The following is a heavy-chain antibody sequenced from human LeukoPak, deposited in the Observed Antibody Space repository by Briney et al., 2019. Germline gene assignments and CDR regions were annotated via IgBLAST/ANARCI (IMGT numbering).Heavy chain of an antibody. D-gene: IGHD2-2*02. CDR3: ARALRDIVVVPAAIRNYYYYYYMDV. J-gene: IGHJ6*03. CDR1: GGSISSYY. CDR2: IYTSGST. Sequence: SETLSLTCTVSGGSISSYYWSWIRQPAGKRLEWIGRIYTSGSTNYNPSLKSRVTMSVDTSKNQFSLKLSSVTAAGTAVYYCARALRDIVVVPAAIRNYYYYYYMDVWGKGTTVTVSS. V-gene: IGHV4-4*07.